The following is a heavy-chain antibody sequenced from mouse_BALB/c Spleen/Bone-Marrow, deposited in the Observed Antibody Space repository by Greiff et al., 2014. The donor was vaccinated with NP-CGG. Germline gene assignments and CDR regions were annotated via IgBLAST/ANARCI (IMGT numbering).Heavy chain of an antibody. J-gene: IGHJ2*01. CDR1: GYTFTSYW. CDR2: IYPGDGDT. V-gene: IGHV1-87*01. Sequence: QVQLKESGAELARPGASVKLSCKASGYTFTSYWMQWVKQRPGQGLEWIGAIYPGDGDTRYTQKSKGKATLTADKSSSTAYMQLSSLASEDSAVYYCARGRNYYGSSYYFDYWGQGTTLTVSS. D-gene: IGHD1-1*01. CDR3: ARGRNYYGSSYYFDY.